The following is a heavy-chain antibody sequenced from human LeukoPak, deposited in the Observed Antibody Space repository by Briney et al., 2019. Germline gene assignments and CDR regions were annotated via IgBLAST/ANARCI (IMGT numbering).Heavy chain of an antibody. CDR1: GGSISSGGYY. CDR2: TYYSGST. CDR3: ARDRHPNSSGYFARYNWFDP. Sequence: SQTLSLTCTVSGGSISSGGYYWSWIRQHPGKGLEWIGYTYYSGSTYYNPSLKSRVTISVDTSKSQFSLKLSSVTAADTAVYYCARDRHPNSSGYFARYNWFDPWGQGTLVTVSS. J-gene: IGHJ5*02. V-gene: IGHV4-31*03. D-gene: IGHD3-22*01.